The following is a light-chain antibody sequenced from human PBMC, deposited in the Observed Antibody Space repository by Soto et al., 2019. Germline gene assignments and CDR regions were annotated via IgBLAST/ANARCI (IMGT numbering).Light chain of an antibody. V-gene: IGKV1-33*01. CDR1: QDIKNY. CDR2: DAS. CDR3: QHYDHLPPLS. J-gene: IGKJ4*01. Sequence: DIQMTQSPSSLSASVGDRVTITCQASQDIKNYLNWYQQKPGKAPNLLIYDASNLKTGVPSRFRRSGSGTHFTFTISSLQPEDIATYYCQHYDHLPPLSFGGGTKVEIK.